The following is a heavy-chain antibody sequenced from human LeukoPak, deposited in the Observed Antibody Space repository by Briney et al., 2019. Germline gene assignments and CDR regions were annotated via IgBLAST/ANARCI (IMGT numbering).Heavy chain of an antibody. CDR1: GFTFSSYS. Sequence: GGSLRLSCAASGFTFSSYSMNWVRQAPGKGLEWVSSISSSSSYIYYADSVKGRFTISRDNAKNSLYLQMNSLRAEDTALYYCAKDRGGYGDYQGYFQHWGQGTLVTVSS. D-gene: IGHD4-17*01. V-gene: IGHV3-21*04. J-gene: IGHJ1*01. CDR2: ISSSSSYI. CDR3: AKDRGGYGDYQGYFQH.